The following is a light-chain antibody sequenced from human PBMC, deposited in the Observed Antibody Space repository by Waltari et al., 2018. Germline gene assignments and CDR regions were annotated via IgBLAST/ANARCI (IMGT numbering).Light chain of an antibody. J-gene: IGKJ2*01. CDR2: GAS. CDR3: QQYTDYPYA. V-gene: IGKV1-16*01. Sequence: DIQMTQSPSSLSASVGDTVTFTCRASEDITNYLAWFQQKPGKAPTSLIFGASSLQSGVPSRFSGGGSERYFTLTISNLQPEDAATYYCQQYTDYPYAFGQGTKLQIK. CDR1: EDITNY.